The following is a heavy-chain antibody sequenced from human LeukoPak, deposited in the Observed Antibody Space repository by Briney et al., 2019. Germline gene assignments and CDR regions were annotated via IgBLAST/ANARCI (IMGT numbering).Heavy chain of an antibody. J-gene: IGHJ4*02. V-gene: IGHV4-59*01. CDR1: GGSIRSYY. CDR3: ARYQLLSPYYFDF. CDR2: IYYSGST. D-gene: IGHD2-2*01. Sequence: SETLSLTCTVSGGSIRSYYWGWIRQPPGKGLEWIGYIYYSGSTNYNPSLKSRVTISVDTSKNQFFLKLSSVTAADTAVYYCARYQLLSPYYFDFWGQGTLVTVSS.